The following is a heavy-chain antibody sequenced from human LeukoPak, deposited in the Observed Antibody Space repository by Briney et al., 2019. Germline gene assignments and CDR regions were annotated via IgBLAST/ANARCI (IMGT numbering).Heavy chain of an antibody. D-gene: IGHD3-10*01. Sequence: ASVKVSCKASGYTFTSYGISWVRQAPGQGLEWMGWISAYNGNTNYAQKLQGRVTMTTDTSTSTAYMELRSLRSDDTAVYYCARHVLLRDEDGMDVWGQGTTVTVSS. CDR3: ARHVLLRDEDGMDV. J-gene: IGHJ6*02. V-gene: IGHV1-18*01. CDR1: GYTFTSYG. CDR2: ISAYNGNT.